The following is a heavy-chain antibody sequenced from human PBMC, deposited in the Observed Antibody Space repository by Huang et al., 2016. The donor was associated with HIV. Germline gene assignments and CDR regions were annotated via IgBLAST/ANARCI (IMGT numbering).Heavy chain of an antibody. D-gene: IGHD3-3*01. J-gene: IGHJ4*02. V-gene: IGHV1-46*01. CDR1: GYTFTNYY. CDR2: IAPSGGST. CDR3: ASPFSFGVALFY. Sequence: QVQLVQSGAEVKKPGASVKVSCKESGYTFTNYYMHWLRQAPGQGLACMGIIAPSGGSTTYAQKYQGRVTMTRDTSARTFYLELRSLRSEDTAIYYCASPFSFGVALFYWGQGTLVTVSS.